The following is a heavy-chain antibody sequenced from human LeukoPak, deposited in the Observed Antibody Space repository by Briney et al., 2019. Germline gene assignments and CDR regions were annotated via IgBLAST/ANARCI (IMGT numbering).Heavy chain of an antibody. CDR2: ISGSGGST. Sequence: GGSLRLSCAASGFTFSSYAMSWVRQAPGKGLEWGSGISGSGGSTYYAGSVKGRFTISRDNSKNTLYLQMNSLRAEDTAVYYCAKSASGSYLNWFDPWGQGTLVTVSS. D-gene: IGHD1-26*01. J-gene: IGHJ5*02. V-gene: IGHV3-23*01. CDR1: GFTFSSYA. CDR3: AKSASGSYLNWFDP.